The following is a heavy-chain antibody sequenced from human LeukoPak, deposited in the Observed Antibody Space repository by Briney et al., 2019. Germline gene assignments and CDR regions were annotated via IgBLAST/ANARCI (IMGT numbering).Heavy chain of an antibody. CDR1: GFTFSSYS. CDR3: ARDHDILPDFYTNDPFDI. D-gene: IGHD3-9*01. V-gene: IGHV3-21*01. CDR2: ISRSSSYI. J-gene: IGHJ3*02. Sequence: GGSLRLSCAASGFTFSSYSMNWVRQAPGKGLEWVSSISRSSSYIYYADSVKGRFTISRDNARNSLYLQMNSLRAEDTAVYYCARDHDILPDFYTNDPFDIWGQGTIVTVSS.